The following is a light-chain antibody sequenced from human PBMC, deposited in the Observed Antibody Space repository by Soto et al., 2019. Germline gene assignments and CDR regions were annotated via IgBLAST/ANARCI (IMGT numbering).Light chain of an antibody. CDR1: QTISSW. Sequence: EIQMTQSPSPLSGSVGDKVTITCRASQTISSWLAWYQQKPGKAPKLLIYKASTLKSGVPSRLRGSGYGTELTITISSMKNDDFETYYCQHYNSYSEAFGQGTQVDIK. CDR2: KAS. J-gene: IGKJ1*01. V-gene: IGKV1-5*03. CDR3: QHYNSYSEA.